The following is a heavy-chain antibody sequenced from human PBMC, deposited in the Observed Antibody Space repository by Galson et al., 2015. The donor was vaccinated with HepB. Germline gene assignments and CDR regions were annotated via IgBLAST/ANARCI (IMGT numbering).Heavy chain of an antibody. J-gene: IGHJ4*02. CDR1: GGSISSGGYY. Sequence: TLSLTCTVSGGSISSGGYYWSWIRQHPGKGLEWIGYIYYSGSTYYNPSLKSRVTISVDTSKNQFSLKLSSVTAADTAVYYCASLRPYSSSSDYWGQGTLVTVSS. D-gene: IGHD6-6*01. CDR2: IYYSGST. CDR3: ASLRPYSSSSDY. V-gene: IGHV4-31*03.